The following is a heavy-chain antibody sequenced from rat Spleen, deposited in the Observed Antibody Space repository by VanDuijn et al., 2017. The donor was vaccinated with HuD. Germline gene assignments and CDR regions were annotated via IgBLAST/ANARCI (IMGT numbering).Heavy chain of an antibody. Sequence: EVQLVESGGGLVQPGRSMKLSCAASGFTFSSFAMAWVRQAPTKGLEWVASISYDGGNTYYRDSVKGRFTISRDNAKSSLYLQMDSLRSEDTSTYYCAKGLDYWGQGVMVTVSS. V-gene: IGHV5-25*01. CDR2: ISYDGGNT. CDR3: AKGLDY. CDR1: GFTFSSFA. J-gene: IGHJ2*01.